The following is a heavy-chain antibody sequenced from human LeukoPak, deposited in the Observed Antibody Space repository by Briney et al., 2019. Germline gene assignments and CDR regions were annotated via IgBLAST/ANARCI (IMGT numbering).Heavy chain of an antibody. CDR2: ISSSSSYI. Sequence: PGGSLRPSCAASGFTFSTCSMNWVRQAPGKGLEWVSSISSSSSYIYDADSVKGRFTISRGNAKNSLYLQMNSLRAEDTAVYYCARVGYYYGSGSYYNENYFYGLDVWGQGTTVTVSS. CDR3: ARVGYYYGSGSYYNENYFYGLDV. J-gene: IGHJ6*02. D-gene: IGHD3-10*01. CDR1: GFTFSTCS. V-gene: IGHV3-21*01.